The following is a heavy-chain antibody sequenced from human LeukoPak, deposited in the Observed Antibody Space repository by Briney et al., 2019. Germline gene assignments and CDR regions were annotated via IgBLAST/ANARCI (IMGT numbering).Heavy chain of an antibody. CDR1: GFTFSSYA. D-gene: IGHD1-26*01. CDR3: ARGLSLVGATNDY. V-gene: IGHV3-30*09. J-gene: IGHJ4*02. CDR2: ISYDGSNK. Sequence: GGSLRLSCAASGFTFSSYAMHWVRQAPGKGLEWVAVISYDGSNKYYADSVKGRFAISRDNSKNTLYLQMNSLRAEDTAVYYCARGLSLVGATNDYWGQGTLVTVSS.